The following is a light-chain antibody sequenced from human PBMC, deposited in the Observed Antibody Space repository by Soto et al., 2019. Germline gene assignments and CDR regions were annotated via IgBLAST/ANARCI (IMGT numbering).Light chain of an antibody. J-gene: IGKJ4*01. Sequence: EIPLSQSQSSLPASVGDRVTVTGRASQSFRGYLNWYQHKPGTAPKLLIFAASRLQTGVPLRFSGSGSGTNFTLTISSLQPDDFATYYCQQSYSAPLTFGGGTKVDIK. V-gene: IGKV1-39*01. CDR2: AAS. CDR1: QSFRGY. CDR3: QQSYSAPLT.